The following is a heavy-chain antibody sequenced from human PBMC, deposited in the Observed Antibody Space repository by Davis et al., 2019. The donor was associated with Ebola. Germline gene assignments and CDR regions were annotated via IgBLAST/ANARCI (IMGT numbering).Heavy chain of an antibody. D-gene: IGHD5-12*01. CDR2: TYYYRSKWYI. Sequence: HSQTLSLTCAISGDSVSGNNGAWNWIRQSPSRGLEWLGRTYYYRSKWYIDYAESVRGRIIINPDTSKNQLSLQVNSVTPEDTAVYYCARGWLRTGMDVWGKGTTVTVSS. J-gene: IGHJ6*04. V-gene: IGHV6-1*01. CDR3: ARGWLRTGMDV. CDR1: GDSVSGNNGA.